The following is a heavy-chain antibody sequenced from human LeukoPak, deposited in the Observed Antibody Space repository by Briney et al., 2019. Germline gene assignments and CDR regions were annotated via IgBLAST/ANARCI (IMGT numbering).Heavy chain of an antibody. J-gene: IGHJ5*02. CDR3: ARHIWQSTARPWFDP. V-gene: IGHV4-39*01. D-gene: IGHD2-21*01. CDR1: GGSISSGIYY. Sequence: PSETLSLTCTVPGGSISSGIYYWGWIRQTPGKGLEWIGTIYYSGATYYNPSLKSRVTISVDTSKNQFSLKVSSVIAADTALYYCARHIWQSTARPWFDPWGQGTLVTVSS. CDR2: IYYSGAT.